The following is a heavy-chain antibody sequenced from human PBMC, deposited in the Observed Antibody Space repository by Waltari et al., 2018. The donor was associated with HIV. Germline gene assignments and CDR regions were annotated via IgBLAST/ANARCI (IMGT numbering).Heavy chain of an antibody. CDR2: ISASGGTT. CDR1: GFTFSNYP. CDR3: AKAPLRRSSVGGEGPSHFEY. V-gene: IGHV3-23*01. D-gene: IGHD2-15*01. Sequence: EVQLLDSGGGLVRPGGSLRVSCATSGFTFSNYPMNWVRQLPGKGPEWVSGISASGGTTYYADSVKGRFTISRDNFKNTLHLQMNGLRAEDTAIYYCAKAPLRRSSVGGEGPSHFEYWGQGTLVTVSS. J-gene: IGHJ4*02.